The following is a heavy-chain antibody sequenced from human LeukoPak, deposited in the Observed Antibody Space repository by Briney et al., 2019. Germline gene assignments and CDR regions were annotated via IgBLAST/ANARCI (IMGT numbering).Heavy chain of an antibody. CDR1: GFTFSDYY. CDR3: ARDPLVALLEYYFDY. D-gene: IGHD3-3*01. Sequence: GGSLRLSCAASGFTFSDYYMSWIRQAPGKGLEWVSYISSSSSYTNYADSVKGRFTISRDNAKNSLYLQMNSLRAEDTAVYYCARDPLVALLEYYFDYWGQGTLVTVSS. J-gene: IGHJ4*02. CDR2: ISSSSSYT. V-gene: IGHV3-11*05.